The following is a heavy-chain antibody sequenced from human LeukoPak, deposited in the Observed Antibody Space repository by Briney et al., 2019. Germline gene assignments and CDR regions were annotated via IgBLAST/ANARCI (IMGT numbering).Heavy chain of an antibody. V-gene: IGHV3-53*01. CDR3: ARYDFILISYFDL. D-gene: IGHD3-3*01. Sequence: GGSLRLSCAASGFTVSNNYMSWVRQAPGKKLEWVSDIYSDGTTFYADSVKGRFTISRDNSKNTLYLQMNSLRAEDTAAYHCARYDFILISYFDLWGRGALVTVSS. CDR2: IYSDGTT. J-gene: IGHJ2*01. CDR1: GFTVSNNY.